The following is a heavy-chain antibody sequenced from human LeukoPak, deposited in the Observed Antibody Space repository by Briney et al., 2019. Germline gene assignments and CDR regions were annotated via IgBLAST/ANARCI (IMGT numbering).Heavy chain of an antibody. CDR2: INPNRGGT. CDR1: GYTFSDNY. Sequence: ASVKVSCKASGYTFSDNYMHWVRQAPGQGLELMGWINPNRGGTKYAQKFQGRVTVTRDTSISTAYMELSRLTSDDTAVYYCARGYSSSQTGFDYWGQGTLVTVSS. D-gene: IGHD5-18*01. CDR3: ARGYSSSQTGFDY. V-gene: IGHV1-2*02. J-gene: IGHJ4*02.